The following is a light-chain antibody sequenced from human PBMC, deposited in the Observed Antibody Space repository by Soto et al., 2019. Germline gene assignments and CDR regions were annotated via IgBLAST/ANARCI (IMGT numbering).Light chain of an antibody. J-gene: IGKJ4*01. CDR3: QQRSNWLT. CDR1: QSLRSSY. Sequence: PGERGTLSCWASQSLRSSYLAWYQQKPGQAPRLLIYGASTRATGIPARFSGSGSGTEFTLTISSLEPEDFAVYYCQQRSNWLTFGGGTKVDIK. V-gene: IGKV3D-20*02. CDR2: GAS.